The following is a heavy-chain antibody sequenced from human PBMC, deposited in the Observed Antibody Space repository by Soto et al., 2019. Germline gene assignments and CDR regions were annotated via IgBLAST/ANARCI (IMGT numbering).Heavy chain of an antibody. V-gene: IGHV3-30*18. D-gene: IGHD6-19*01. CDR2: ISYDGSNK. CDR1: GFTFSSYG. Sequence: EGALRLSCVVSGFTFSSYGMHWVRQARGKGLERVAVISYDGSNKYYLDSVKGQFNISRDNSKNTLYLQMNSLRAEDTAVYYCAKNQSYHGLVLGYWGQGTLVAASS. J-gene: IGHJ4*02. CDR3: AKNQSYHGLVLGY.